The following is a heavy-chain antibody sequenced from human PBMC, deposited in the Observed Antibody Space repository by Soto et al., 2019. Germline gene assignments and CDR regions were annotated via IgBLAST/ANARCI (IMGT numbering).Heavy chain of an antibody. D-gene: IGHD1-26*01. CDR1: CYTFSRYC. V-gene: IGHV1-18*01. CDR3: AREGDGFLTPYGMDV. J-gene: IGHJ6*02. CDR2: ISAYNGNT. Sequence: ASVEGSRKASCYTFSRYCISWGGQAPGQGLEWMGWISAYNGNTNYAQKLQGRVTMTTDTSTSTAYMELRSLRSDDTAVYYCAREGDGFLTPYGMDVWGQGTTVTVSS.